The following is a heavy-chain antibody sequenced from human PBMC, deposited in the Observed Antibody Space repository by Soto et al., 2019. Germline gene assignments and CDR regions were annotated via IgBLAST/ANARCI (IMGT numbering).Heavy chain of an antibody. CDR3: ARDILSGGAYPDS. J-gene: IGHJ5*01. CDR1: GFTFSSYT. CDR2: ISSGSSYI. D-gene: IGHD3-10*01. Sequence: GGSLRLSCAASGFTFSSYTMNWVRQAPGRGLEWISSISSGSSYIYYAGSVKGRFTISRDNAKNSLFLQMNSLRADDTAVYYCARDILSGGAYPDSWGQGTKVTVSS. V-gene: IGHV3-21*01.